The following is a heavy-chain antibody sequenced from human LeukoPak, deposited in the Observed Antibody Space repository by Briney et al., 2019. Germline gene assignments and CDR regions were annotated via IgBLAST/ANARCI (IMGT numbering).Heavy chain of an antibody. CDR3: ARVIVAGALM. V-gene: IGHV1-18*04. Sequence: ASVKVSCKASGYTFSNFGITWVRQAPGQGLEWMGWISAYSGNTNYAQKLHGRVTMTTDTSTSTAYMELRSLRSDDTAVYYCARVIVAGALMWGQGTRVTVSS. CDR1: GYTFSNFG. D-gene: IGHD3-16*02. CDR2: ISAYSGNT. J-gene: IGHJ4*02.